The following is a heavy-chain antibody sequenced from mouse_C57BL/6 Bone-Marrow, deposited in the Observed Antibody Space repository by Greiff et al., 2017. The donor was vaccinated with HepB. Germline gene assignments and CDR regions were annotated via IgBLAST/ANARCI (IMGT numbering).Heavy chain of an antibody. CDR1: GFTFSSYA. Sequence: VQLKESGGGLVKPGGSLKLSCAASGFTFSSYAMSWVRQTPEKRLEWVATISDGGSYTYYPDNVKGRFTISRDNAKNNLYLQMSHLKSEDTAMYYCARVDDYWYFDVWGTGTTVTVSS. V-gene: IGHV5-4*01. CDR2: ISDGGSYT. J-gene: IGHJ1*03. CDR3: ARVDDYWYFDV. D-gene: IGHD2-3*01.